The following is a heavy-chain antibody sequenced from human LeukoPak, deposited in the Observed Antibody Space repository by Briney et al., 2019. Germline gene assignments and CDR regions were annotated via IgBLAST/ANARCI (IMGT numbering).Heavy chain of an antibody. CDR3: TCVWGSYRSVGAFDF. V-gene: IGHV3-15*01. J-gene: IGHJ3*01. CDR1: GFTFSSYG. CDR2: IKSRADGGTT. Sequence: GGSLRLSCAASGFTFSSYGMHWVRQAPGKGLEWVGRIKSRADGGTTDYGAPVKGRFTISREDSKNTVYLQMNSLKSEDTAVYYCTCVWGSYRSVGAFDFWGQGTMVTVSS. D-gene: IGHD3-16*02.